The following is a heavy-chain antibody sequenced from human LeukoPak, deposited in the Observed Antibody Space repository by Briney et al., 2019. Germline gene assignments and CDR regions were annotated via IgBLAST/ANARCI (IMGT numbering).Heavy chain of an antibody. CDR2: IYYSGST. CDR3: ARVDWIDSSRFYFNY. J-gene: IGHJ4*02. Sequence: PSETLSLTCTVSGGSVSSGSYYWSWIRQPPGKGLEYIGYIYYSGSTNYNPSLKSRVTISVDTSKNQFSLKLSSMTAADTAVYYCARVDWIDSSRFYFNYWGQGTLVTVSS. D-gene: IGHD6-19*01. V-gene: IGHV4-61*01. CDR1: GGSVSSGSYY.